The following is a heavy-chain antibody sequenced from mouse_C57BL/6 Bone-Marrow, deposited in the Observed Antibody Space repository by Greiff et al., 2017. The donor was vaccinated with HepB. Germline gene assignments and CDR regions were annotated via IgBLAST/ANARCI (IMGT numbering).Heavy chain of an antibody. CDR2: INYDGSST. CDR3: ARNSYYSNYYFDY. D-gene: IGHD2-5*01. Sequence: EVHLVESEGGLVQPGSSMKLSCTASGFTFSDYYMAWVRQVPEKGLEWVANINYDGSSTYYLDSLKSRFIISRDNAKNILYLQMSSLKSEDTATYDCARNSYYSNYYFDYWGQGTTLTVSS. CDR1: GFTFSDYY. J-gene: IGHJ2*01. V-gene: IGHV5-16*01.